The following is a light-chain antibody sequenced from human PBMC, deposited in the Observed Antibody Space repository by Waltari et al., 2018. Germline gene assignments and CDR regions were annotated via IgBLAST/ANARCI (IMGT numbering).Light chain of an antibody. CDR1: QSLLHSNGYNY. J-gene: IGKJ4*01. V-gene: IGKV2-28*01. CDR3: MQALQTPLT. CDR2: LGS. Sequence: DLVMTQSPLSLPVPTGEPATIPCRSSQSLLHSNGYNYLDWYLQKPGQSPQLLIYLGSNRASGVPDRFSGSGSGTDFTLKISRVEAEDVGVYYCMQALQTPLTFGGGTKVEIK.